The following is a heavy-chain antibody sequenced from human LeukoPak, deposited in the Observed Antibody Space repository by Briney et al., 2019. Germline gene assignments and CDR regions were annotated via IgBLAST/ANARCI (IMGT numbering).Heavy chain of an antibody. CDR2: ISGGGSVT. V-gene: IGHV3-23*01. CDR1: GFTFSSYA. CDR3: SKEPRVPKIKIFDY. J-gene: IGHJ4*02. D-gene: IGHD5-12*01. Sequence: GGSLRLSCAVSGFTFSSYAMSWVRQAPRQGLERVSSISGGGSVTYYDDSAKGRFTISRENSKNTLYLQMHSLRAEDTAVYYYSKEPRVPKIKIFDYGGRETLVTASS.